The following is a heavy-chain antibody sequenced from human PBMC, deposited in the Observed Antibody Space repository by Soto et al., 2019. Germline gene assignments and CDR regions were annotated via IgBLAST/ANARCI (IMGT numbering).Heavy chain of an antibody. D-gene: IGHD3-22*01. CDR1: GFTFSSYW. CDR3: ARVKKYYYDSSGYYSSAFDI. J-gene: IGHJ3*02. Sequence: GGSLRLSCAASGFTFSSYWMHWVRQAPGKGLVWVSRINSDGSSTSYADSVKGRFTISRDNAKNTLYLQMNSLRAEDTAVYYCARVKKYYYDSSGYYSSAFDIWGQGTMVTVS. CDR2: INSDGSST. V-gene: IGHV3-74*01.